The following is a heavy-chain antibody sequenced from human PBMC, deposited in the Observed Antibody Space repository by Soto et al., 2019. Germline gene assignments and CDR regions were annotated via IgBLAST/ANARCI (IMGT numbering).Heavy chain of an antibody. D-gene: IGHD6-19*01. V-gene: IGHV4-59*01. CDR3: ARGHGLSFDY. J-gene: IGHJ4*02. Sequence: SETLSLTCSVSGGSISSYYWSWIRQPPGKGLEWIGYIYYSGSTNYNPSLKSRVTIAVDTSKKQFSLKLSSVTAADSAVYYCARGHGLSFDYWGQGTLVTVSS. CDR2: IYYSGST. CDR1: GGSISSYY.